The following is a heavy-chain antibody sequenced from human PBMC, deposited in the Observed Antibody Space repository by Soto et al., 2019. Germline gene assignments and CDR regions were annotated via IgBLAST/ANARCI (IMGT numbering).Heavy chain of an antibody. Sequence: GESLKISCKGSGYSFTSYWISWVRQMPGKGLEWMGRIDPSDSYTNYSPSFQGHVTISADKSISTAYLQWSSLKASDTAMYYCARLKSTVVTQYYYYGMDVWGQGTTVTVSS. CDR3: ARLKSTVVTQYYYYGMDV. CDR1: GYSFTSYW. D-gene: IGHD4-17*01. CDR2: IDPSDSYT. V-gene: IGHV5-10-1*01. J-gene: IGHJ6*02.